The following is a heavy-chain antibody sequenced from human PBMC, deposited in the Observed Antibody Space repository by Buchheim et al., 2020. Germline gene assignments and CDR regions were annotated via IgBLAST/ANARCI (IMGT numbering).Heavy chain of an antibody. D-gene: IGHD2-15*01. V-gene: IGHV4-59*01. J-gene: IGHJ5*02. CDR3: ARDVNCGGGSCYGGLNWFDP. CDR1: GGSITTYS. Sequence: QVQLQESGPGLVKPSETLSLTCSVSGGSITTYSWSWIRQPPGKGLEWIGYIYYTGTTNYTPSLKSRVTISLDTSKNQFSLRLSSVTAADTAVYYCARDVNCGGGSCYGGLNWFDPWGQGTL. CDR2: IYYTGTT.